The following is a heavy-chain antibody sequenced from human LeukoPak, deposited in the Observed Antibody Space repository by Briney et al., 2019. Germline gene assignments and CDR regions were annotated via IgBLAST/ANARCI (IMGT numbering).Heavy chain of an antibody. CDR3: AREIASGITIFGVVIPAYMDV. CDR1: GFTFDDYG. Sequence: PGGSLGLSCAASGFTFDDYGMSWVRQAPGKGLEWVSGINWNGGSTGYADSVKGRFTISRDNAKNSLYLQMNSLRAEDTALYYCAREIASGITIFGVVIPAYMDVWGKGTTVTVSS. D-gene: IGHD3-3*01. V-gene: IGHV3-20*04. CDR2: INWNGGST. J-gene: IGHJ6*03.